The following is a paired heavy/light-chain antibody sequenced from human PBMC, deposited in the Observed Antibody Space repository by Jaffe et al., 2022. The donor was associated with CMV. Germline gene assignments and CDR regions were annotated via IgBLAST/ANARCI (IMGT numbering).Heavy chain of an antibody. CDR2: IKQDGSEQ. CDR3: ARNLRGDYASDY. CDR1: GFTFGGYW. V-gene: IGHV3-7*03. Sequence: EVQLVQSGGGLVQPGGSLRLSCVASGFTFGGYWMSWFRQAPGKGLEWVANIKQDGSEQYYVDSVKGRLTTSRDNAKNSLYLQMNSLRVEDTAIYYCARNLRGDYASDYWGQGTLVTVSS. J-gene: IGHJ4*02. D-gene: IGHD4-17*01.
Light chain of an antibody. CDR1: QSLLDTNGETY. Sequence: EIVMTQSPLSLPVTPGEPASISCRSSQSLLDTNGETYLDWYLQKPGNSPQLLIYLGSYRASGVPDRFSGSGSGTDFTLKISRVEAEDVGVYYCMQALQLPFTFGPGTKVDI. CDR3: MQALQLPFT. J-gene: IGKJ3*01. CDR2: LGS. V-gene: IGKV2-28*01.